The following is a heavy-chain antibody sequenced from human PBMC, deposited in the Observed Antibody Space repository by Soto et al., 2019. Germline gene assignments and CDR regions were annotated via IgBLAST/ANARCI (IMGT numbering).Heavy chain of an antibody. D-gene: IGHD3-22*01. CDR3: ARENDSSGNHYGMDV. V-gene: IGHV4-31*03. J-gene: IGHJ6*02. CDR1: GGSISSGGYY. Sequence: NPSGTLSLTCTVSGGSISSGGYYWSWIRQHPGKGLEWIGYIYYSGSTYYNPSLKSRVTISVDTSKNQFSLKLSSVTAADTAVYYCARENDSSGNHYGMDVWGQGTTVTVSS. CDR2: IYYSGST.